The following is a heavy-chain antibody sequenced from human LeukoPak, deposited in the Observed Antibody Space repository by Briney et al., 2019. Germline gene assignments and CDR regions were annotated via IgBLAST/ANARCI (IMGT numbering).Heavy chain of an antibody. Sequence: GGSLRLSCAASGFTFSSYSMNWVRQAPGKGLEWVSSISSSSSYIYYADSVKGRFTISRDNAKNSLYLQMNSLRAEDTAVYYCARDAPPGDTVVRGGYWGQGTLVTVSS. V-gene: IGHV3-21*01. CDR2: ISSSSSYI. D-gene: IGHD4-23*01. CDR3: ARDAPPGDTVVRGGY. CDR1: GFTFSSYS. J-gene: IGHJ4*02.